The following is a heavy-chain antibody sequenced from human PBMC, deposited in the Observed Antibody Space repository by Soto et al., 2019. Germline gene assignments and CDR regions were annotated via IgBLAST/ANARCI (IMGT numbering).Heavy chain of an antibody. CDR3: ARIRSDSSSYYLDY. V-gene: IGHV1-69*12. CDR1: GGTFSSYG. J-gene: IGHJ4*02. Sequence: QVQLVQSGAEVKKPASSVKVSCKASGGTFSSYGISWVRQAPGQGLEWMGGTIPNFDTAHDALKFQGRVTISADESTSTAYMALSSLRYEATAVYYCARIRSDSSSYYLDYWGQGTPVTVSS. CDR2: TIPNFDTA. D-gene: IGHD3-22*01.